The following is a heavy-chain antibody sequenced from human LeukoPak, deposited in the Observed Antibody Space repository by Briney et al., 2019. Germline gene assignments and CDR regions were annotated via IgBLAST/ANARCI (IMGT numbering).Heavy chain of an antibody. Sequence: PGGSLRLSCAASGFTFSSYEMNWVRQAPGKGLEWVSYISSSGSTIYYADSVKGRFTISRDNAKNSLYLQMNSLRAEDMAVYYCARERWLHADYWGQGTLVTVSS. CDR2: ISSSGSTI. J-gene: IGHJ4*02. V-gene: IGHV3-48*03. CDR3: ARERWLHADY. CDR1: GFTFSSYE. D-gene: IGHD5-24*01.